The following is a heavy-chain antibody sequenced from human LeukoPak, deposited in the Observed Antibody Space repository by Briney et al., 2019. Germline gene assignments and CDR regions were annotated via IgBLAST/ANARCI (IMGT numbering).Heavy chain of an antibody. Sequence: PGGSLRLSCAASGFTFSSYAMHWVRQAPGKGLEWVAVISYGGSNKYYADSVKGRFTISRDNSKNTLYLQMNSLRAEDTAVYYCARDHVIAAAGTFDYWGQGTLVSVSS. CDR1: GFTFSSYA. CDR2: ISYGGSNK. V-gene: IGHV3-30-3*01. J-gene: IGHJ4*02. D-gene: IGHD6-13*01. CDR3: ARDHVIAAAGTFDY.